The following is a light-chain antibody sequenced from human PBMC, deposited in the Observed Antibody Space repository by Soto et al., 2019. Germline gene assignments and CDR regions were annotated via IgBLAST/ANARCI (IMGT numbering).Light chain of an antibody. CDR3: QHYCSSPS. CDR1: QSVSSSY. V-gene: IGKV3-20*01. J-gene: IGKJ3*01. CDR2: GAS. Sequence: EIVLKQSPGTLSLSPGERATLSCRASQSVSSSYLAWYQQKPGQAPRLLIYGASSRATGIPDRVSGSGSGTDFTLTISRLETEDLAVYYCQHYCSSPSFGPGTKVDIK.